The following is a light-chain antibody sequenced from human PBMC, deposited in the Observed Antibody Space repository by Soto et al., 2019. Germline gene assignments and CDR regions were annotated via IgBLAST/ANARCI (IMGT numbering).Light chain of an antibody. CDR1: QSVSAN. J-gene: IGKJ1*01. CDR3: QQYNNWPKT. CDR2: GAS. V-gene: IGKV3-15*01. Sequence: ERVEMGCPDTMYISPGEMVTLSCRASQSVSANLAWYQQKPGQAPRLLIYGASTRATGVPARFSGSGSGTEFTLTISRLEPEDFAVYYCQQYNNWPKTCGQGTKVDI.